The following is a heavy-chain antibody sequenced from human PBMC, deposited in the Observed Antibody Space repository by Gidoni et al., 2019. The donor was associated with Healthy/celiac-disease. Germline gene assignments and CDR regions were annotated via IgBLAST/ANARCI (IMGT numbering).Heavy chain of an antibody. CDR3: ARGGYGTVTTYDAFDI. CDR2: ISYDGSNK. D-gene: IGHD4-17*01. Sequence: QVQLVESGGGVVQPRRSPRLSCAASGFTFRSYAMHLVRQAPGKGLEWVAVISYDGSNKYYADSVKGRFTISRDNSKNTLYLQMNSLRAEDTAVYYCARGGYGTVTTYDAFDIWGQGTMVTVSS. CDR1: GFTFRSYA. J-gene: IGHJ3*02. V-gene: IGHV3-30*04.